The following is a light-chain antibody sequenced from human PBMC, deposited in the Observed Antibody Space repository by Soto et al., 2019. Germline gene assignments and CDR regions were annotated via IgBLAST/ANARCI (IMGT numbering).Light chain of an antibody. CDR1: SSNIGSNS. Sequence: QLVLTQPPSASGTPGQRVTISCSGSSSNIGSNSVNWYQQLPGTAPKVLIYTNNQRPSGVPDRFSGSKSGTSASLAISGLQSEDEADYYCAAWDDSLNGLVFGTGTKVTVL. CDR3: AAWDDSLNGLV. CDR2: TNN. V-gene: IGLV1-44*01. J-gene: IGLJ1*01.